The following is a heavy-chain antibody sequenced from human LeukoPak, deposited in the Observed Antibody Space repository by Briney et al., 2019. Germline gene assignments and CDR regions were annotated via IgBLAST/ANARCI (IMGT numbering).Heavy chain of an antibody. CDR1: GFTFSSYS. J-gene: IGHJ4*02. CDR2: ISSSSSYI. V-gene: IGHV3-21*01. CDR3: ARDLGYYSNWRGSAVDY. D-gene: IGHD4-11*01. Sequence: GGSLRLSCAASGFTFSSYSMNWVRQAPGKGLEWVSSISSSSSYIYYADSVKGRFTISRDNAKNSLYLQMNSLRAEDTAVYYCARDLGYYSNWRGSAVDYWGQGTLVTVSS.